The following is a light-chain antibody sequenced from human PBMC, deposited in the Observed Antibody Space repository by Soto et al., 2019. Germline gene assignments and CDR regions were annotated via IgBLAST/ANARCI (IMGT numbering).Light chain of an antibody. CDR3: QQYNNYFVT. J-gene: IGKJ4*01. CDR2: DAS. CDR1: QSISNW. Sequence: DIQMTQSPSTLSASLGDRVTITCRASQSISNWLAWYQQKVGKAPKLLIYDASSLESGVPSRFSGSGSGTEFTLTISSLQPDDFATYYCQQYNNYFVTFGGGTKVDIK. V-gene: IGKV1-5*01.